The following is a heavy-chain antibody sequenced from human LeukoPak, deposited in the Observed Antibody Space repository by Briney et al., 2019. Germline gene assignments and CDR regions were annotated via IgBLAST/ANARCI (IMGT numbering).Heavy chain of an antibody. CDR1: GFTFSSYA. V-gene: IGHV3-30-3*01. J-gene: IGHJ4*02. CDR3: ARDSGVDSSSWGYFDY. D-gene: IGHD6-13*01. CDR2: ISYDGSNK. Sequence: PGGSLRLSCAASGFTFSSYAMHWVRQAPGKGLEWVAVISYDGSNKYYADSVKGRFTISRDNSKNTLYLQMNSLRAEDTAVYYCARDSGVDSSSWGYFDYWGQGTLVTVSS.